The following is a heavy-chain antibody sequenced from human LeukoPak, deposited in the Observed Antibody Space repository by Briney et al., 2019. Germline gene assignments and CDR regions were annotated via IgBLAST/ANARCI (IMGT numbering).Heavy chain of an antibody. CDR1: GFTFSSYG. J-gene: IGHJ3*02. D-gene: IGHD3-22*01. Sequence: GGSLRLSCAASGFTFSSYGMHWVRQAPGKGLEWVAVIWYDGSNKYYADSVEGRFTISRDNSKNTLYLQMSSLRAEDTAVYYCATKFTYYYDSSGYWDAFDIWGQGTMVTVSS. CDR2: IWYDGSNK. CDR3: ATKFTYYYDSSGYWDAFDI. V-gene: IGHV3-33*01.